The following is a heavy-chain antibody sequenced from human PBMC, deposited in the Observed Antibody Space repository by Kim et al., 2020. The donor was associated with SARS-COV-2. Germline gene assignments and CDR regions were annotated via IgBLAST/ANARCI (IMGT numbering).Heavy chain of an antibody. CDR1: GFTFGDYA. V-gene: IGHV3-49*04. CDR2: IRSKAYGGTT. CDR3: TSGIIFDY. D-gene: IGHD1-20*01. Sequence: GGSLRLSCTASGFTFGDYAMSWVRQAPGKGLEWVGFIRSKAYGGTTEYAASVKGRFTISRDDSKSIAYLQMNSLKTEDTAVYYCTSGIIFDYWGQGTLVTVSS. J-gene: IGHJ4*02.